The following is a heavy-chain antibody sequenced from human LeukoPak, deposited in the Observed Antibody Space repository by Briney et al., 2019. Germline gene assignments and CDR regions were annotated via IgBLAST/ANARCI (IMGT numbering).Heavy chain of an antibody. CDR1: GYSFTSYW. J-gene: IGHJ3*02. D-gene: IGHD1-26*01. CDR2: IYPGDSDT. CDR3: ARRGGRYSGRDAFDI. V-gene: IGHV5-51*01. Sequence: GESLKISCKGSGYSFTSYWIGWGRQMPGKGLEWMGIIYPGDSDTRYSPSFQGQVTISADKSISTAYLQWSSLKASDTAMYYCARRGGRYSGRDAFDIWGQGTMVTVSS.